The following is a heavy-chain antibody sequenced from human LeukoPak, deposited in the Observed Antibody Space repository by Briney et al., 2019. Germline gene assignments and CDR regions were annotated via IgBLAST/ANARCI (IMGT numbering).Heavy chain of an antibody. CDR1: GGSISGYY. CDR3: ARLHSSRAEEFDP. CDR2: IYYSGTT. J-gene: IGHJ5*02. Sequence: SETLSLTCTVSGGSISGYYWSWIRQPPGKGLEWIGYIYYSGTTNYNPSLGSRVTISVDTSKNQFSLRLSSVTATDTAVYYCARLHSSRAEEFDPWGQGTLVTVSS. V-gene: IGHV4-59*01.